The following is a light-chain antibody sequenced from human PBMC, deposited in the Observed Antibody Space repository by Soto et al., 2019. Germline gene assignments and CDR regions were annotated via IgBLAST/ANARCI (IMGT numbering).Light chain of an antibody. CDR2: GAS. CDR3: QQYGSSPLT. J-gene: IGKJ4*01. Sequence: EIVLTQSPATLLFCPGEKATPSARASQSVSSSYLAWYQQKPGQAPRLLIYGASSRATGIPDRFSGSGSGTDFTLTISRLVPEDFAVYYCQQYGSSPLTFGGGTKVDIK. V-gene: IGKV3-20*01. CDR1: QSVSSSY.